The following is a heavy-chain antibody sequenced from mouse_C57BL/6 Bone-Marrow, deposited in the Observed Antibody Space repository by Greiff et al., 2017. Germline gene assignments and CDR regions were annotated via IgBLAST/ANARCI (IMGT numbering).Heavy chain of an antibody. V-gene: IGHV1-82*01. CDR2: FYPGDGDI. CDR1: GYAFSSSW. Sequence: QVQLQQSGPELVKPGASVKISCKASGYAFSSSWMNWVKQRPGKGLEWIGRFYPGDGDINYNGKFKGKATLTADKSSSTAYMELSSLTSEDSAVYFCASFERFAYWGQGTLVTVSA. J-gene: IGHJ3*01. CDR3: ASFERFAY.